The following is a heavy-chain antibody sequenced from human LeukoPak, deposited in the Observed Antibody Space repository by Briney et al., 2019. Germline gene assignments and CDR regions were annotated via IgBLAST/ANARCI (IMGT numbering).Heavy chain of an antibody. CDR1: GFTFSRYA. Sequence: GGSLRLSCAASGFTFSRYAMSWVRQAPGKGLEWVSAISGGGGNTYYADSVKGRFTISRDNSKNTLYLQLNSLRAEDTAVYYCAKDPRTYYYDSGGYYYDYWGQGTLVTVSS. D-gene: IGHD3-22*01. J-gene: IGHJ4*02. V-gene: IGHV3-23*01. CDR3: AKDPRTYYYDSGGYYYDY. CDR2: ISGGGGNT.